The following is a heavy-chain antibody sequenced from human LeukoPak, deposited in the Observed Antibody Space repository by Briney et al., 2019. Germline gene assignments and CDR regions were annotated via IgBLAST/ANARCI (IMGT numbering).Heavy chain of an antibody. CDR1: GFTFSDYY. J-gene: IGHJ4*02. V-gene: IGHV3-11*05. D-gene: IGHD2-21*02. Sequence: GGSLRLSCAASGFTFSDYYMSWIRQAPGKGLEWVSYISSSSSYTNYADSVKGRFTISRDNAKNALYPQMNSLRAEDTAVYYCARADYMTANDYWGQGTLVTVSS. CDR2: ISSSSSYT. CDR3: ARADYMTANDY.